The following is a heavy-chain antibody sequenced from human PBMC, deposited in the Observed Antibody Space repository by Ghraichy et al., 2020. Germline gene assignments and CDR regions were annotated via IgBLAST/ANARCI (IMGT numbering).Heavy chain of an antibody. V-gene: IGHV3-30*02. CDR3: AKVRSGYTGSFYGPFDY. Sequence: GGSLRLSCAASGFTFNFHGMHWVRQVPGKGLEWVAFIRDDGRYKFYADSVKGRFTISRDSSNNTLFLQMNSLRAEDTAVYFCAKVRSGYTGSFYGPFDYWGQGALVTVSS. D-gene: IGHD1-26*01. CDR1: GFTFNFHG. CDR2: IRDDGRYK. J-gene: IGHJ4*02.